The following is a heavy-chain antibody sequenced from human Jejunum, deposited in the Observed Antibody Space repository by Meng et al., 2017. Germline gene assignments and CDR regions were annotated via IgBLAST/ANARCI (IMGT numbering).Heavy chain of an antibody. CDR3: LGGGDY. D-gene: IGHD3-16*01. J-gene: IGHJ4*02. V-gene: IGHV3-33*01. CDR2: NWHDGSKV. Sequence: VCPPWGAPRCPLCCAGFHFTYHGQPWVLQGPGKGLEGVVVNWHDGSKVFYSESVRGRFTISRDNSHNTVDLQMNSVRVDDTAVYFFLGGGDYWGQGTLVTVSS. CDR1: GFHFTYHG.